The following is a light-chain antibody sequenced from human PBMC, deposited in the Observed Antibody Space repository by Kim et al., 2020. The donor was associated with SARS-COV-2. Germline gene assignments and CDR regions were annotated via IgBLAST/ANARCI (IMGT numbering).Light chain of an antibody. CDR3: RSCTSGNTCG. V-gene: IGLV2-14*03. CDR1: SNDIGAYNY. Sequence: QSALTQPASVSGSPGQSITISCTGTSNDIGAYNYVSWHQQHPGKAPKLTIYDVNNRPSGVSNRFSGSKAGNTASLTISGLQAEDEADYYCRSCTSGNTCGFGNGTRGTVL. CDR2: DVN. J-gene: IGLJ1*01.